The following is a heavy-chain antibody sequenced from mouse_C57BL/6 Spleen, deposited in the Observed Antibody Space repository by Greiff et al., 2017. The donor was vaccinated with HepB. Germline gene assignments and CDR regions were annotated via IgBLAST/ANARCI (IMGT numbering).Heavy chain of an antibody. J-gene: IGHJ3*01. V-gene: IGHV5-17*01. CDR3: ARVGSSLAWFAY. CDR2: ISSGSSTI. CDR1: GFTFSDYG. Sequence: DVMLVESGGGLVKPGGSLKLSCAASGFTFSDYGMHWVRQAPEKGLEWVAYISSGSSTIYYADTVKGRFTISRDNAKNTLFLQMTSLRSEDTAMYYCARVGSSLAWFAYWGQGTLVTVSA. D-gene: IGHD1-1*01.